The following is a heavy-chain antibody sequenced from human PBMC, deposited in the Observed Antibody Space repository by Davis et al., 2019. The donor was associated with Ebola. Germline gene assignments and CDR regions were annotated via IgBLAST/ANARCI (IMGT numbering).Heavy chain of an antibody. D-gene: IGHD3-22*01. Sequence: PGGSLRLSCAASGFTFSSYGMHWVRQAPGKGLEWVAFIRYDGSNKYYADSVKGRFTISRDNSKNTLYLQMNSLRAEDTAVYYCAKDHDYYDSSGSNIPLYYYYGMDVWGQGTTVTVSS. CDR1: GFTFSSYG. CDR2: IRYDGSNK. V-gene: IGHV3-30*02. CDR3: AKDHDYYDSSGSNIPLYYYYGMDV. J-gene: IGHJ6*02.